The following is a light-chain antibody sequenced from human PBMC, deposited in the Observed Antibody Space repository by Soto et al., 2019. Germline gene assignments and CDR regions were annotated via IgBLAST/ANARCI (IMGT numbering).Light chain of an antibody. CDR3: QHYNSLPYT. Sequence: ILMTQSPATLYVSPGERATLSCMARQSVSSNLAWYQQKHGQAPRLLSYGASTRATGIPDRFSGSGSGTEFTLTISSVQSEDFAVYYCQHYNSLPYTFGQGTKLEIK. J-gene: IGKJ2*01. CDR2: GAS. V-gene: IGKV3-15*01. CDR1: QSVSSN.